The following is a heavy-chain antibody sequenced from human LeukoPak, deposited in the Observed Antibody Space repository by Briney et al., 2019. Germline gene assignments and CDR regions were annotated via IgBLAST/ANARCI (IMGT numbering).Heavy chain of an antibody. V-gene: IGHV3-64D*09. CDR2: ISSNGGSS. CDR3: VKITSVTGGDC. Sequence: GGSLRLSCSASGFTFTAFAMYWVRQAPGQGLEYVSGISSNGGSSFYADSVKGRFTISRDNSKNTLYLQMSSLRAEDTAVYYCVKITSVTGGDCWGQGTRLTVSS. J-gene: IGHJ4*02. D-gene: IGHD1-1*01. CDR1: GFTFTAFA.